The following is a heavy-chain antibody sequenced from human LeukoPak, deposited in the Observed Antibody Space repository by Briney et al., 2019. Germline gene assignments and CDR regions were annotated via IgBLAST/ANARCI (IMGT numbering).Heavy chain of an antibody. V-gene: IGHV1-8*02. D-gene: IGHD5-24*01. J-gene: IGHJ6*03. CDR2: MNPNSGNT. CDR1: GYTFTGYY. CDR3: ARGNVEMATITAHYYYYYMDV. Sequence: ASVKVSCKASGYTFTGYYMHWVRQATGQGLEWMGWMNPNSGNTGYAQKFQGRVTMTRNTSISTAYMELSSLRSEDTAVYYCARGNVEMATITAHYYYYYMDVWGKGTTVTISS.